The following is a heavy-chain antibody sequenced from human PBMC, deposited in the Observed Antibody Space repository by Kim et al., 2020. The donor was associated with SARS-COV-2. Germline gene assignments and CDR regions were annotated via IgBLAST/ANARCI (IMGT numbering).Heavy chain of an antibody. J-gene: IGHJ5*02. D-gene: IGHD6-13*01. V-gene: IGHV3-7*04. CDR3: ARVAAVSSSWYWFDP. Sequence: SVKGRFTVTRDNAKNSLYREMSSLRAEDTAVYYCARVAAVSSSWYWFDPWGQGTLVTVSS.